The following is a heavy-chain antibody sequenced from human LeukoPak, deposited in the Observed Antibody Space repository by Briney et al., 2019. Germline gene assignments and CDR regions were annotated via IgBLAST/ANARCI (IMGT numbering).Heavy chain of an antibody. CDR3: AREGSWFGELPFY. CDR1: GFTVSRNY. J-gene: IGHJ4*02. Sequence: GGSLRLSCAASGFTVSRNYMTWVRQAPGKGLGGVSVIYSGGSTYYADSVKGRFTICRDNSKNTLYLQMNSLRAEDTAVYYCAREGSWFGELPFYWGQGTLVTVSS. CDR2: IYSGGST. V-gene: IGHV3-66*01. D-gene: IGHD3-10*01.